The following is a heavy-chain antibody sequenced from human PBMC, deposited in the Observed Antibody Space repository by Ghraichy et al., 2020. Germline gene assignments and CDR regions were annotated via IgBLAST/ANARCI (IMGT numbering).Heavy chain of an antibody. J-gene: IGHJ6*02. D-gene: IGHD2-2*01. Sequence: SVKVSCKASGGTFSSYAISWVRQAPGQGLEWMGGIIPIFGIANYAQKFQGRVTITADKSTSTAYMELSSLRSEDTAVYYCARDGGMGVVVPAAPGGMDVWGQGTTVTVSS. CDR1: GGTFSSYA. CDR2: IIPIFGIA. CDR3: ARDGGMGVVVPAAPGGMDV. V-gene: IGHV1-69*10.